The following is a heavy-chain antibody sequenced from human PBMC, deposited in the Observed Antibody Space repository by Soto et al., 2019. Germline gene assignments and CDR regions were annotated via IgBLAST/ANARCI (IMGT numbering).Heavy chain of an antibody. CDR1: GFTFTTYS. Sequence: PGGSLRLSCAASGFTFTTYSMNWVRQAPGKGLEWVSSISSSGYIYYADSLKGRFTISRDNAKNSLYLQVNSLRAEDTAVYYCARDSVPNTITTFYYNHGRDVWGQGTTVTVSS. D-gene: IGHD3-9*01. CDR2: ISSSGYI. V-gene: IGHV3-21*06. J-gene: IGHJ6*02. CDR3: ARDSVPNTITTFYYNHGRDV.